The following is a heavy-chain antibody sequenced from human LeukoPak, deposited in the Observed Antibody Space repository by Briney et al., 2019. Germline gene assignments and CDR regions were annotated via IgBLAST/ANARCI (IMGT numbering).Heavy chain of an antibody. J-gene: IGHJ6*03. CDR1: GYTFTGYY. V-gene: IGHV1-2*02. CDR2: INPNSGGT. Sequence: ASVKVSCKASGYTFTGYYMHWVRQAPGQGLEWMGWINPNSGGTNYAQKFQGRVTMTRDTSISTAYMELSRLRSDDTAVYYCARALGSGTHYYYYYMDVWGKGTTVTVSS. D-gene: IGHD1-7*01. CDR3: ARALGSGTHYYYYYMDV.